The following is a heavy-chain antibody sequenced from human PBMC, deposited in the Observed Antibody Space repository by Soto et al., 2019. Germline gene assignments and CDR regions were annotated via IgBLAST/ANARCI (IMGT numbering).Heavy chain of an antibody. CDR2: IYYSGST. CDR1: GGSISSGGYY. J-gene: IGHJ6*02. V-gene: IGHV4-31*03. Sequence: SETLSLTCTVSGGSISSGGYYWSWIRQHPGKGLEWIGYIYYSGSTYYNPSLKSRVTISVDTSKNQFSLKLSSVTAADTAVYYCVREDYYKGYYYYGMDVWGQGTTVTVSS. D-gene: IGHD3-22*01. CDR3: VREDYYKGYYYYGMDV.